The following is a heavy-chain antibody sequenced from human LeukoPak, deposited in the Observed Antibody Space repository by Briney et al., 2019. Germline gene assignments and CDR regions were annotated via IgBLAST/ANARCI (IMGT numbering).Heavy chain of an antibody. Sequence: ASVKVSCKASGYTFTSSGISWVRQAPGQGLEWMGWISGYNGETNYVQKFLGRVTMTIDSSTSTAYMELRSLRSDDTAVYYCAREEGANYYYMVVWGKGTTVTVSS. CDR3: AREEGANYYYMVV. CDR2: ISGYNGET. V-gene: IGHV1-18*01. J-gene: IGHJ6*03. CDR1: GYTFTSSG.